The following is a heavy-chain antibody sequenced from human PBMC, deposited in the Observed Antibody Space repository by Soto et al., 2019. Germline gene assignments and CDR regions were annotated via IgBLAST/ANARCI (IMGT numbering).Heavy chain of an antibody. CDR1: GFTFSNAW. CDR2: IKSKTDGGTT. J-gene: IGHJ6*03. V-gene: IGHV3-15*01. CDR3: TESDIVVVPAAISFYYYYMDV. Sequence: SLRLSCAASGFTFSNAWMSWVRQAPGKGLEWVGRIKSKTDGGTTDYAAPVKGRFTISRDDSKNTLYLQMNSLKTEDTAVYYCTESDIVVVPAAISFYYYYMDVWGKGTTVTVSS. D-gene: IGHD2-2*01.